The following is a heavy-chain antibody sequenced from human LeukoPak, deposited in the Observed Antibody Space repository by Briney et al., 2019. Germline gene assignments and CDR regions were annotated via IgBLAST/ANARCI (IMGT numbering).Heavy chain of an antibody. CDR3: ARDLDGAPDY. V-gene: IGHV4-34*09. CDR1: GVSFSGYY. Sequence: PSETLSLTCAVYGVSFSGYYWSWIRQPPGKGLEWIGYIYHSGSTYYNPSLKSRVTISVDTSKNQFSLKLSSVTAADTAVYYCARDLDGAPDYWGQGTLVTVSS. CDR2: IYHSGST. J-gene: IGHJ4*02. D-gene: IGHD4-17*01.